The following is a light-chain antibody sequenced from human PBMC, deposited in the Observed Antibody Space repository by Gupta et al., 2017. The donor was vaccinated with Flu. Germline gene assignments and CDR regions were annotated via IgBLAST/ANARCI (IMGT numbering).Light chain of an antibody. J-gene: IGKJ2*01. Sequence: PSSLSASIGDKITITCRASETISNDLNWYPQQLGRAPQLLIYAASSLQNGVPSRCSGSKSGTNFSLTSSDLQPEDFATYYCLQRFTVPRTFGQGTKLEV. V-gene: IGKV1-39*01. CDR1: ETISND. CDR2: AAS. CDR3: LQRFTVPRT.